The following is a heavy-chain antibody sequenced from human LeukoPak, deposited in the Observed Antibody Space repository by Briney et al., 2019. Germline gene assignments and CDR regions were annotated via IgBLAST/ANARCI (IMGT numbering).Heavy chain of an antibody. Sequence: RGSLRLSCAASGFTFSNYGMNWVRQAPGKGLEWVSYISTSGTTIYDAESVKGRLTISKDNDNNSPAQQVNSLRAEDTAVYYCARDDCSGTSCAKHSNWFDPWGQGTLVTVSS. CDR1: GFTFSNYG. CDR2: ISTSGTTI. V-gene: IGHV3-48*04. D-gene: IGHD2-2*01. J-gene: IGHJ5*02. CDR3: ARDDCSGTSCAKHSNWFDP.